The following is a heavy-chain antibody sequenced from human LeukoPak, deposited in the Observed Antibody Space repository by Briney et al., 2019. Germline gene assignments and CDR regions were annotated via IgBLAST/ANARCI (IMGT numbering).Heavy chain of an antibody. V-gene: IGHV3-15*01. Sequence: GGSLRLSCAASGFSFTTAWMVWVRQAPGKGLQWIGRIKANIDGGSTDLAAPVKGRFSISRDDSTSTVYLQMNSLKSDDTAVYYCTTDFSHFDFSSGFYSYWGQGSLVTVSS. CDR2: IKANIDGGST. CDR3: TTDFSHFDFSSGFYSY. D-gene: IGHD3-3*01. J-gene: IGHJ4*02. CDR1: GFSFTTAW.